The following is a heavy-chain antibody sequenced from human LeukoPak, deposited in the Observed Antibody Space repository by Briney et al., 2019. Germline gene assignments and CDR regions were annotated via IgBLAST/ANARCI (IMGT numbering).Heavy chain of an antibody. CDR2: VGPSGART. CDR3: ANRISGSSS. J-gene: IGHJ5*02. CDR1: GFTFSHHG. V-gene: IGHV3-23*01. D-gene: IGHD3-10*01. Sequence: GGSLRLSCAASGFTFSHHGMNWVRQAPGKGLEWVSGVGPSGARTYYADSVKGRFTVSRDNSKNMVFLQMNSLRADDTGVYYCANRISGSSSWGQGTLVTVSS.